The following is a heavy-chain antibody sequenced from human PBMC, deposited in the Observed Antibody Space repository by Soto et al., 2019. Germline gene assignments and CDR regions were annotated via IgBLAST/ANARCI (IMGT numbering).Heavy chain of an antibody. CDR2: IFYSGST. CDR3: ASPPTASLNSFDI. CDR1: GGSISSSRYY. Sequence: SETLSLTCTVSGGSISSSRYYWGWIRQPPGKGLEWIGSIFYSGSTYHNPSLKRRVTISVDTSKNQFSLKLSSVTAADTAVYYCASPPTASLNSFDISCQAIMVT. J-gene: IGHJ3*02. V-gene: IGHV4-39*01.